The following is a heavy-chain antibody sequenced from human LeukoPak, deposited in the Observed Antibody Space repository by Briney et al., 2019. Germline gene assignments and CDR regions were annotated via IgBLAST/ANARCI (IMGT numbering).Heavy chain of an antibody. CDR2: IYYSGST. CDR3: ARGGYSSSWSVEPYFDY. V-gene: IGHV4-39*07. Sequence: WVRQAPGKGLEWIGSIYYSGSTYYNPSLKSRVTISVDTSKNQFSLKLSSVTAADTAVYYCARGGYSSSWSVEPYFDYWGQGTLVTVSS. D-gene: IGHD6-13*01. J-gene: IGHJ4*02.